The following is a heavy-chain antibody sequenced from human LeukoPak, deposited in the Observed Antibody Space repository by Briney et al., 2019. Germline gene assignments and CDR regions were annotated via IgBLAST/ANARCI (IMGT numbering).Heavy chain of an antibody. Sequence: ASVKVSCKASGYTFIRYGISWVRQAPGQGLEWMGWISGYNGNTNYAQNLQGRVTMTTDTSTSTAYMELRSLRSDDTAVYYCARYSGSYNWYFDLWGHGTLVTVSS. D-gene: IGHD1-26*01. J-gene: IGHJ2*01. CDR2: ISGYNGNT. CDR1: GYTFIRYG. CDR3: ARYSGSYNWYFDL. V-gene: IGHV1-18*01.